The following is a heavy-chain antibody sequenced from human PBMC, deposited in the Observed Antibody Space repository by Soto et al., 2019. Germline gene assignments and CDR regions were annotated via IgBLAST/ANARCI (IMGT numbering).Heavy chain of an antibody. D-gene: IGHD1-7*01. CDR3: AGVEKWNYAIPY. J-gene: IGHJ4*02. CDR1: GYTFATYG. CDR2: ISGNNGDA. Sequence: ASVKVSCKASGYTFATYGISWVRQAPGQGLEWMGWISGNNGDAKYAQRFQGRVTMTTDTATSTGYMELRSLRSDDTAVYYCAGVEKWNYAIPYWGQGTLVTVSS. V-gene: IGHV1-18*01.